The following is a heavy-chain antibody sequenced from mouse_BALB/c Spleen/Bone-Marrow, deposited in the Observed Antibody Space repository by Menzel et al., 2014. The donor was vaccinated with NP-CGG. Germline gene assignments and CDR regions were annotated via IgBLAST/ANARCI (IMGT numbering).Heavy chain of an antibody. D-gene: IGHD1-1*01. CDR1: GFTFSSYA. V-gene: IGHV5-9-4*01. J-gene: IGHJ4*01. CDR2: ISSGGNYT. Sequence: EVQRVESGGGLVKPGGSLKLSRAASGFTFSSYAMSWVRQSPEKRLEWVAEISSGGNYTYYPDTVTGRFTISRDNAKNILYLEMSSLRSDDTAMYYCVRAYGSSYAMDYWGQGTSVTVSS. CDR3: VRAYGSSYAMDY.